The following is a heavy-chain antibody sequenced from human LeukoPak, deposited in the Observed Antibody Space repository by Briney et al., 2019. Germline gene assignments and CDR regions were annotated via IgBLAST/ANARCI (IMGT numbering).Heavy chain of an antibody. CDR1: GDSISSSSYY. CDR2: IYYSGST. D-gene: IGHD5-24*01. Sequence: PSETLSLTCTISGDSISSSSYYWGWIRQPPGKGLEWIGSIYYSGSTYYNPSLKSRVTISVDTSKNQFSLKLSSVTAADTAVYYCARPQDGRDGYNWDDAFDIWGQGTMVTVSS. J-gene: IGHJ3*02. V-gene: IGHV4-39*01. CDR3: ARPQDGRDGYNWDDAFDI.